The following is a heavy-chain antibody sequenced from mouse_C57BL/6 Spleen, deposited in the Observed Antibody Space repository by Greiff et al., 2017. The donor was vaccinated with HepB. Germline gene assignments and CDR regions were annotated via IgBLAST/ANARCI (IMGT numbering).Heavy chain of an antibody. CDR2: INPNNGGT. J-gene: IGHJ1*03. Sequence: EVQLQQSGPELVKPGASVKMSCKASGYTFTDYNMHWVKQSHGKSLEGIGYINPNNGGTSYNQKFKGKATLTVNKSSSTAYMELRSLTSEDSAVYYCARSIVPHWYFDVSGTGTTVTVSS. D-gene: IGHD2-5*01. V-gene: IGHV1-22*01. CDR1: GYTFTDYN. CDR3: ARSIVPHWYFDV.